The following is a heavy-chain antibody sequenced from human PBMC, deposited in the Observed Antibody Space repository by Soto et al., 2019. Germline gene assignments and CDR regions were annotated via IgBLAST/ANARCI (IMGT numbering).Heavy chain of an antibody. V-gene: IGHV4-38-2*02. CDR3: ERDGGRGRRWLQFPFDL. D-gene: IGHD5-12*01. J-gene: IGHJ2*01. CDR2: IYHSGST. CDR1: GYSISSGYY. Sequence: SETLSLTCAVSGYSISSGYYWGWIRQPPGKGLEWIGSIYHSGSTYYNPSLKSRVTISVDTSKNQFSLKLSSVTAADTAVYYCERDGGRGRRWLQFPFDLWGRGTLVTVSS.